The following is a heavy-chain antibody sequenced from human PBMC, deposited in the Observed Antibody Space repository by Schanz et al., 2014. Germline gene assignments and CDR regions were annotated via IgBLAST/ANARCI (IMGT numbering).Heavy chain of an antibody. CDR3: ARGIGGYGANNYFDY. V-gene: IGHV1-18*01. CDR1: GYIFINSG. D-gene: IGHD5-12*01. J-gene: IGHJ4*02. CDR2: ISVYNHNK. Sequence: QVQLVQSGAEVKKPGASVKVSCKASGYIFINSGISWVRQAPGQGLEWMGWISVYNHNKEYDQKFQGRVTMTTDTSTNTAYMELRSLRSEDTAVYSCARGIGGYGANNYFDYWGQGTLVTVSS.